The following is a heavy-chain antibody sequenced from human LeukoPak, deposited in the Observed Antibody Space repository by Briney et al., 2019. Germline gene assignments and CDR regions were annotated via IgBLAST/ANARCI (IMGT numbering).Heavy chain of an antibody. CDR1: GFTFSSYG. J-gene: IGHJ4*02. D-gene: IGHD1-26*01. CDR2: ISYDGSNK. V-gene: IGHV3-30*18. CDR3: AKLGKWELPLDY. Sequence: GGSLRLSCAASGFTFSSYGMHWVRQAPGKGLEWVAVISYDGSNKYYADSVKGRFTISRDNSKNTLYLQMNSLRAEDTAVYYCAKLGKWELPLDYWGQGTLVTVSS.